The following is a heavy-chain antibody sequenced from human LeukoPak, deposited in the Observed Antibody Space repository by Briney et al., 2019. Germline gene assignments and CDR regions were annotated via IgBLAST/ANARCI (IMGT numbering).Heavy chain of an antibody. CDR3: AREAPPTYYYGSGSYSAPDY. V-gene: IGHV4-59*12. D-gene: IGHD3-10*01. CDR2: IYYSGST. CDR1: GGSISSYY. Sequence: SETLSLTCTVSGGSISSYYWSWIRQPPGKGLEWIGYIYYSGSTNYNPSLKSRVTISVDTSKNQFSLKLTSVTAADTAVYYCAREAPPTYYYGSGSYSAPDYWGQGTLVTVSS. J-gene: IGHJ4*02.